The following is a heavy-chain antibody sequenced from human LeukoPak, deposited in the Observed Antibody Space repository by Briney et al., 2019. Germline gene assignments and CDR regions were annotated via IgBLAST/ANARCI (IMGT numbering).Heavy chain of an antibody. CDR1: GFTFSSYS. Sequence: GGSLRLSCAASGFTFSSYSMNWVRQAPGKGLGWVSYISSSSSTIYYADSVKGRFTISRDNAKNSLYLQMNSLRDEDTAVYYCAKDLLGSGTRLDYWGQGTLVTVSS. V-gene: IGHV3-48*02. CDR2: ISSSSSTI. CDR3: AKDLLGSGTRLDY. J-gene: IGHJ4*02. D-gene: IGHD2-15*01.